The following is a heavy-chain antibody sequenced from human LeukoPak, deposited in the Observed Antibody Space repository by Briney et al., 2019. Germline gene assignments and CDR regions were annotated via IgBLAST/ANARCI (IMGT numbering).Heavy chain of an antibody. CDR3: ARDLSSGYYGTYFDY. CDR1: GFTFSSYG. D-gene: IGHD5-12*01. CDR2: IWYDGSNK. Sequence: GSLRLSCAASGFTFSSYGMHWVRQAPGKGLEWVAVIWYDGSNKYYADSVKGRFTISRDNSKNTLYLQMNSLRAEDTAVYYCARDLSSGYYGTYFDYWGQGTLVTVSS. V-gene: IGHV3-33*01. J-gene: IGHJ4*02.